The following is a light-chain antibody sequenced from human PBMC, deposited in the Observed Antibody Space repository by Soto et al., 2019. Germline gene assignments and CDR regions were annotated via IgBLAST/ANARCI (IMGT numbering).Light chain of an antibody. CDR2: GAS. CDR1: QSVSRSY. CDR3: QQYDSSPWT. J-gene: IGKJ1*01. V-gene: IGKV3-20*01. Sequence: EIVLTQSPGTLSLSPGERATLSCRASQSVSRSYLAWYQQKPGQAPRLLIYGASSRATGIPDRCSGSGSGTDFTLTISRLEPEDFAVYYCQQYDSSPWTFGQGTKVEIK.